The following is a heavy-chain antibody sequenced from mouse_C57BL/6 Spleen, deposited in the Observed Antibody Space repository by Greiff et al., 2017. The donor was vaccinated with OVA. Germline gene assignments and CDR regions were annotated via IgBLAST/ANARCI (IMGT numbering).Heavy chain of an antibody. J-gene: IGHJ3*01. Sequence: QVQLQQSGAELVRPGTSVKVSCKASGYAFTNYLIEWVKQRPGQGLEWIGVINPGSGGTTYNEKFKGKATLTADKSSSTAYMQLSSLTSEDSAVYFCARSLDSSGFAYWGQGTLVTVSA. V-gene: IGHV1-54*01. CDR1: GYAFTNYL. D-gene: IGHD3-2*02. CDR3: ARSLDSSGFAY. CDR2: INPGSGGT.